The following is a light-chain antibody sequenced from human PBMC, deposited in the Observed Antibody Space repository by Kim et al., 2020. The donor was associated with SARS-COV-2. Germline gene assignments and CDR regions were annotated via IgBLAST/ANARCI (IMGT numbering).Light chain of an antibody. Sequence: NFMLTQPHSVSESPGKTVTISCTRSSGSIASNYVQWYQQRPGSSPTTVIYEDNQRPSGVPDRFSGSIDSSSNSASLTISGLKTEDEADYYCQSYESSKKGVFGGGTQLTVL. CDR2: EDN. J-gene: IGLJ3*02. CDR1: SGSIASNY. V-gene: IGLV6-57*01. CDR3: QSYESSKKGV.